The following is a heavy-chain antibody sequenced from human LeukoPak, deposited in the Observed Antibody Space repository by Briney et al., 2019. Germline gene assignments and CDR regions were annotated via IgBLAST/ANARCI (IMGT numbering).Heavy chain of an antibody. Sequence: ASVKVSCKVSGYTLTELSMHWVRQAPGEGLEWMGGFDPEDGETIYAQKFQGRVTMTEDTSTDTAYMELSSLRSEDTAVYYCATDQRYSSSWSRDYYYYYGMDVWGQGTTVTVSS. CDR3: ATDQRYSSSWSRDYYYYYGMDV. D-gene: IGHD6-13*01. CDR2: FDPEDGET. J-gene: IGHJ6*02. CDR1: GYTLTELS. V-gene: IGHV1-24*01.